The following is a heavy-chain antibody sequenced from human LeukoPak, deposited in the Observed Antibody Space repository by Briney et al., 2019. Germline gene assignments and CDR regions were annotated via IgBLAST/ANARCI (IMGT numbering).Heavy chain of an antibody. CDR2: IYPGDSDT. CDR3: ARQDCSGGSCSGFDY. D-gene: IGHD2-15*01. CDR1: GYSFTSYW. Sequence: GESLKISCKGSGYSFTSYWIGWVRQMPGKGLEWMGIIYPGDSDTRYSPSFQGQVTISADKSISTAYLQWSSLKASDTAMYYCARQDCSGGSCSGFDYWGQGTLVTVSS. J-gene: IGHJ4*02. V-gene: IGHV5-51*01.